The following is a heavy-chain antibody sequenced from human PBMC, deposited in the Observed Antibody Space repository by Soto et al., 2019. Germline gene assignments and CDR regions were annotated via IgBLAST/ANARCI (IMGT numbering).Heavy chain of an antibody. J-gene: IGHJ4*02. V-gene: IGHV3-33*01. CDR2: IWYDGSNK. CDR1: GFTFSSYG. CDR3: ARGGYSGYEPLDY. Sequence: PGGSLRLSCAASGFTFSSYGMHWVRQAPGKGLEWVAVIWYDGSNKYYADSVKGRFTISRDNSKNTLYLQMNSLRAEDTAVYYCARGGYSGYEPLDYWGQGTLVTVSS. D-gene: IGHD5-12*01.